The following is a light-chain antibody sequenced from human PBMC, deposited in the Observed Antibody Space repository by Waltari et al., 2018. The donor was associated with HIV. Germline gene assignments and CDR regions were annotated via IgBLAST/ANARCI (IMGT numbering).Light chain of an antibody. J-gene: IGKJ4*01. CDR2: GAS. CDR3: QHYNNWPPGGT. CDR1: QSVSSN. V-gene: IGKV3-15*01. Sequence: EIVMTHSPDTLSVSPGARATLSCRASQSVSSNLAWYQQKPGQAPRLLIYGASTRATGIPARFSGSGSVTEFTLTISRLQSEDFAVYYCQHYNNWPPGGTFGGGTKVEIK.